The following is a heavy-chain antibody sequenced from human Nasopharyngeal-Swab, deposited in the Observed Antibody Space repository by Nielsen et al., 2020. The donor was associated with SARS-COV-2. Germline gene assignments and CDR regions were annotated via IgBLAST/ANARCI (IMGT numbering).Heavy chain of an antibody. D-gene: IGHD1-26*01. V-gene: IGHV1-2*06. Sequence: ASVKVSCKASGYTFTGYYMHWVRQAPGQGLEWMGRIDPNSGGTNYAQKFQGRVTMTRDTSISTAYMELSRLRSDDTAVYYCAAWWELSAFDIWGQGTMVTVSS. J-gene: IGHJ3*02. CDR1: GYTFTGYY. CDR3: AAWWELSAFDI. CDR2: IDPNSGGT.